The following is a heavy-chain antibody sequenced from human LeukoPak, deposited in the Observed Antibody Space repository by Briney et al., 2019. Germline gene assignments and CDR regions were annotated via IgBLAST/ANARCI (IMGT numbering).Heavy chain of an antibody. V-gene: IGHV3-21*01. Sequence: GGSLRLSCAASGFTFSSYSMTWVRQAPGKGLEWISSMSSGSRYIYYADSVRGRFTIFRYNAKNSLSLLMNSLRAEDTAVYYCARDRSTGASRLFVVQWGQGTLVTVSS. CDR1: GFTFSSYS. J-gene: IGHJ4*02. D-gene: IGHD3-3*01. CDR2: MSSGSRYI. CDR3: ARDRSTGASRLFVVQ.